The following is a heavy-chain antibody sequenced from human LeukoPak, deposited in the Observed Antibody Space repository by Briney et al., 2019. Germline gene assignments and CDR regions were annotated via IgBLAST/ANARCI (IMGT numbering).Heavy chain of an antibody. D-gene: IGHD2-15*01. CDR3: ARQLGYCSDGTCYFDY. Sequence: SGGSLRLSCAVSGFTFSSYAMSWVRQAPGKGLEWVSAISNSGGSTYYADSVKGRFTISRDNSKNTLYLQMSSLRAEDTAVYCCARQLGYCSDGTCYFDYWGQGTLVTVSS. J-gene: IGHJ4*02. CDR1: GFTFSSYA. V-gene: IGHV3-23*01. CDR2: ISNSGGST.